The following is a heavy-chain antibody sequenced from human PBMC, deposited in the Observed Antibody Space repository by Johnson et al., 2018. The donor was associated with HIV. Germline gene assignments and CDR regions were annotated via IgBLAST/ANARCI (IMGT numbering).Heavy chain of an antibody. V-gene: IGHV3-NL1*01. CDR2: MTSDGSST. CDR1: AFTFSQYA. CDR3: AKETRDSRSAFDI. Sequence: QVQLVESGGGVVQPGGSLRLSCVASAFTFSQYAMHWVRQAPGKGLVWVSRMTSDGSSTSYADSVKGRFTISRDNSKKTLFLQMNNLRAEDTAVYFCAKETRDSRSAFDIWGQGTMVTVSS. J-gene: IGHJ3*02. D-gene: IGHD3-22*01.